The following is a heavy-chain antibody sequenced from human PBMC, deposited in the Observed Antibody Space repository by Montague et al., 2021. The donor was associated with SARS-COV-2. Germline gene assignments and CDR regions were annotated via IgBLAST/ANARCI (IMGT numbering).Heavy chain of an antibody. Sequence: SETLSLTCGVYGGSISSDYWSWIRQSPGKGLEWIGEIYHRGATNYNPSLKSRVTFSIDTSKNQFSLKLSSVTAADTAVYFCARADRWYWVDPWGQGVLVTVSS. J-gene: IGHJ5*02. CDR2: IYHRGAT. V-gene: IGHV4-59*01. D-gene: IGHD5-24*01. CDR1: GGSISSDY. CDR3: ARADRWYWVDP.